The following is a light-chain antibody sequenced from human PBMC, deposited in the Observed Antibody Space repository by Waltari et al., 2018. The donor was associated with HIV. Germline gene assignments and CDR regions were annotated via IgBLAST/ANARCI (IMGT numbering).Light chain of an antibody. V-gene: IGLV1-47*01. CDR3: ASWDDSLSAWL. CDR1: SSNIGRNV. CDR2: RNN. Sequence: QTVLTQPPSASETPGRTVTISCSGSSSNIGRNVVQWYVQLPHTAPKLLIYRNNQRPSGVPGRFSGSKSGTSASLAISDLQSDDDADYYCASWDDSLSAWLFGGGTKLTVL. J-gene: IGLJ3*02.